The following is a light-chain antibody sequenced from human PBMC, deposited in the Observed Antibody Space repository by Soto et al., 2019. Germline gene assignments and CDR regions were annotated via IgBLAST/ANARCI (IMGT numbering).Light chain of an antibody. J-gene: IGKJ3*01. CDR2: AVS. V-gene: IGKV1-39*01. CDR3: QQSYSTLSS. Sequence: DIQMTQSPSSLFASVGDRVTITCRASQTIIRYLNWYQQKPGGAPNLLIYAVSSFQSGVPSRFSGSGSGTEFTLTISSLQPEDSATYYCQQSYSTLSSFGPGTKVQIK. CDR1: QTIIRY.